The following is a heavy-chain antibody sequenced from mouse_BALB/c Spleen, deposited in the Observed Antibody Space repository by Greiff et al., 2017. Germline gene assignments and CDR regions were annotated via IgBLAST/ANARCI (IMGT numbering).Heavy chain of an antibody. J-gene: IGHJ2*01. D-gene: IGHD2-3*01. CDR1: GYSITSGYY. Sequence: VQLQQSGPGLVKPSQSLSLTCSVTGYSITSGYYWNWIRQFPGNKLEWMGYISYDGSNNYNPSLKNRISITRDTSKNQFFLKLNSVTTEDTATYYCARGDGYPYFDYWGQGTTLTVSS. CDR2: ISYDGSN. CDR3: ARGDGYPYFDY. V-gene: IGHV3-6*02.